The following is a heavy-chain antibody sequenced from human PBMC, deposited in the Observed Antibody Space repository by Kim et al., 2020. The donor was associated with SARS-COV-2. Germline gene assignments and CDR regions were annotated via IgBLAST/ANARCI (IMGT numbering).Heavy chain of an antibody. CDR3: AKSFSGGYFGYDY. D-gene: IGHD1-26*01. Sequence: GGSLRLSCAASGFTFNTYGMHWVRQAPGKGLEWVAVISYDGSNTYYADSVKGRFTISRDNSKNTLYLQMNSLRIEDTAVYYCAKSFSGGYFGYDYWGQGTLVTVSS. V-gene: IGHV3-30*18. J-gene: IGHJ4*02. CDR1: GFTFNTYG. CDR2: ISYDGSNT.